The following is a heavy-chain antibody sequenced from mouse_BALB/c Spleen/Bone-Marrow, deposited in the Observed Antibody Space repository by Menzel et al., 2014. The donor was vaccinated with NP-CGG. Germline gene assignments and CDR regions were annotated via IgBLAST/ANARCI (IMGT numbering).Heavy chain of an antibody. V-gene: IGHV2-2*02. Sequence: QVQLQQPGPGLVQPSQSLSITCTVSGVSLTSYAVHWVRQSPGKGLEWLGVIWSGGSTDYNAAFISRLSISKDNSKSQVFFKMNSLQANDTAIYYCARNVYYYGSSPMDYWGQGTSVTVSS. D-gene: IGHD1-1*01. CDR1: GVSLTSYA. J-gene: IGHJ4*01. CDR3: ARNVYYYGSSPMDY. CDR2: IWSGGST.